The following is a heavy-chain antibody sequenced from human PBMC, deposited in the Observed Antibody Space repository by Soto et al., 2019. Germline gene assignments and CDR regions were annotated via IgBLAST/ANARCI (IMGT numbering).Heavy chain of an antibody. Sequence: QITLKDSCPTLLKPTQTLTLTCTFSVFSLSTSGVGVGWIRQPPAKDLEWLALTYWDDDKRYSPSLKSRLTIRKDTSKTQVALTMTNMDPVDTAIYYCAHRRGSGCDYWGQGTLVTVSS. V-gene: IGHV2-5*02. CDR1: VFSLSTSGVG. CDR3: AHRRGSGCDY. J-gene: IGHJ4*02. D-gene: IGHD3-10*01. CDR2: TYWDDDK.